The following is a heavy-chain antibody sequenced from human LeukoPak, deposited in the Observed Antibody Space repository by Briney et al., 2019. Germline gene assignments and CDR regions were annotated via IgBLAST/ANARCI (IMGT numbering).Heavy chain of an antibody. Sequence: SETLSLTCTVSGGSISSSSYYWGGIRQPPGRGLEWIGSIYYRGSTYYNPSLKSRVTISVDTSKNQFSLKLSSVTAADTAVYYCARQAGGTSGPFDYWGQETLVTVSS. D-gene: IGHD4-23*01. V-gene: IGHV4-39*01. CDR2: IYYRGST. CDR3: ARQAGGTSGPFDY. J-gene: IGHJ4*02. CDR1: GGSISSSSYY.